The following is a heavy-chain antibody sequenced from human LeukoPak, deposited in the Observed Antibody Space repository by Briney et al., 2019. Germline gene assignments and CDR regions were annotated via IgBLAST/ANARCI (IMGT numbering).Heavy chain of an antibody. CDR3: ASAGLVYSSGWYLETPFGY. D-gene: IGHD6-13*01. Sequence: GGSLRLSCAASGFTFSSYTMNWVRQAPGKGLEWVSSISSSSSYMYYADSVKGRFTISRDNAKNSLYLQMNSLRAEDTAVYYCASAGLVYSSGWYLETPFGYWGQGTLVTVSS. J-gene: IGHJ4*02. CDR2: ISSSSSYM. CDR1: GFTFSSYT. V-gene: IGHV3-21*01.